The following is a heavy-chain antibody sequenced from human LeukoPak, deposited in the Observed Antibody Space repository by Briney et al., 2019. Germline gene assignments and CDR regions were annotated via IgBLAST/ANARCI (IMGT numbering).Heavy chain of an antibody. CDR2: ISSSGSTI. V-gene: IGHV3-48*03. CDR1: GFTFSSYE. D-gene: IGHD3-16*01. Sequence: GGSLRLSCAASGFTFSSYEMNWVRQAPGKGLEWVSYISSSGSTIYYADSVKGRFTISRDNAKNTLYLQMNSLRAEDTAVYYCAKDEIWGYDYVWGGLSDWGQGTLVTVSS. J-gene: IGHJ4*02. CDR3: AKDEIWGYDYVWGGLSD.